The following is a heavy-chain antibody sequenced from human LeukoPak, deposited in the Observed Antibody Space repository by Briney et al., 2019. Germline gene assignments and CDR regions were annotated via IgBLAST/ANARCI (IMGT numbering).Heavy chain of an antibody. CDR1: GGTFSSYA. V-gene: IGHV1-69*13. CDR2: IIPIFGTA. Sequence: ASVKLSCKASGGTFSSYAISWVRQAPGQGLEWMGGIIPIFGTANYAQKFQGRDTITADESTSTAYMALSSLRSEDTAVYYCASALDCSSTSCSGRVAFDIWGQGTMVTVSS. CDR3: ASALDCSSTSCSGRVAFDI. D-gene: IGHD2-2*01. J-gene: IGHJ3*02.